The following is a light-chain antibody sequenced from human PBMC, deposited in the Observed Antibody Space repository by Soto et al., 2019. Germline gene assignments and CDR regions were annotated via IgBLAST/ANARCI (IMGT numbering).Light chain of an antibody. CDR2: ETS. V-gene: IGKV1-5*03. J-gene: IGKJ4*01. Sequence: IQMTQSPSTLSASLGDRVTITCRASQSISGWLAWYQQKPGKAPKLLIYETSNLQSGVPSRFSGGGSATDFTLTISGLQPDDFATYYCQQYSAYPLTFGGGTKVDIK. CDR1: QSISGW. CDR3: QQYSAYPLT.